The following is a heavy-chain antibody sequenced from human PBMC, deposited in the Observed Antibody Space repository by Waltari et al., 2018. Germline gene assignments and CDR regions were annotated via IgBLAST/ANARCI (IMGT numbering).Heavy chain of an antibody. D-gene: IGHD3-22*01. J-gene: IGHJ3*02. Sequence: QVQLVQSGAEVKKPGSSVKVSCKDSGGTFSCYAIRWVRQAPGQGLEWMGGIIPIFGTANYAQKFQGRVTITADESTSTAYMELSSLRSEDTAVYYCARDVVYYYDSSAPGNAFDIWGQGTMVTVSS. CDR1: GGTFSCYA. V-gene: IGHV1-69*12. CDR3: ARDVVYYYDSSAPGNAFDI. CDR2: IIPIFGTA.